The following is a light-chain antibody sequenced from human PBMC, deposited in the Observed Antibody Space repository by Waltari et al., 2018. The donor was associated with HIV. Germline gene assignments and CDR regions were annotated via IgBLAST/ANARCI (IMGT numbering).Light chain of an antibody. Sequence: QTVVTQEPSFSVSPGGTVTLTCGLSSCSVSTNYYPSWYKPSPGQAPRTRISSTDTRSAGAPARISGSIRGNKAALTSTVAQAEDEADYYCVVYLSSGSWVFGGGTKVTVL. CDR3: VVYLSSGSWV. V-gene: IGLV8-61*01. CDR2: STD. CDR1: SCSVSTNYY. J-gene: IGLJ3*02.